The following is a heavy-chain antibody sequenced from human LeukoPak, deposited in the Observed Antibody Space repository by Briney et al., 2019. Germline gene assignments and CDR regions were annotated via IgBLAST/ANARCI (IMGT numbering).Heavy chain of an antibody. V-gene: IGHV3-53*01. CDR1: GFTVGSSF. Sequence: GGSLRLSCAASGFTVGSSFMTWVRQAPGKGLEWVSVIFSDGTTYYTDSVKGRFTISRDNSKNTLYLQVNGLRAEDTAAYYCAKVQMGTGWTFDFWGQGTLVTVSS. CDR2: IFSDGTT. CDR3: AKVQMGTGWTFDF. J-gene: IGHJ4*02. D-gene: IGHD6-19*01.